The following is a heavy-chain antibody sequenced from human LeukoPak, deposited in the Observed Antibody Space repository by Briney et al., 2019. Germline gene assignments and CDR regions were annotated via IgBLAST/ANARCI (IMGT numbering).Heavy chain of an antibody. D-gene: IGHD4-11*01. V-gene: IGHV1-69*13. CDR3: ARDYLDSNYDYYYYGMDV. CDR1: GGTFSSYA. CDR2: IIPIFGTA. Sequence: ASVKVSCKASGGTFSSYAISWVRQAPGQGLEWMGGIIPIFGTANYAQKFQGRVTITADESTSTAYMELSSLRSEDTAVYYCARDYLDSNYDYYYYGMDVWGQGTTVTVSS. J-gene: IGHJ6*02.